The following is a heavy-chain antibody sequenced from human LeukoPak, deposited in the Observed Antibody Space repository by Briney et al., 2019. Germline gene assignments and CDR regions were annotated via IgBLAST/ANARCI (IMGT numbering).Heavy chain of an antibody. CDR1: GYTFTGYY. CDR3: SRDSGYCSGGSCWYFDF. J-gene: IGHJ4*02. CDR2: INPNSGGT. D-gene: IGHD2-15*01. V-gene: IGHV1-2*02. Sequence: ASVKVSCKASGYTFTGYYIHWVRQAPGQGLEWMGWINPNSGGTNYAQKFQGRVTMTRDTSMSTAYMELSGLRSDDTAVYFCSRDSGYCSGGSCWYFDFWGQGTLVTVSA.